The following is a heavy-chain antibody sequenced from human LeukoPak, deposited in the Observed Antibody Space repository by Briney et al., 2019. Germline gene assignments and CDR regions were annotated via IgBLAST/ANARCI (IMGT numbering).Heavy chain of an antibody. CDR3: ARGTTAVDSIFGDHYFDY. J-gene: IGHJ4*02. V-gene: IGHV4-59*01. CDR1: GGSISSYY. Sequence: SETLSLTCTVSGGSISSYYWSWIRQPPGKGLEWFGYIHDSGTTNYNPSLKSRVTISVDTSKNQFSLKLSSVTAADTAVYYCARGTTAVDSIFGDHYFDYWGQGTLVTVSS. D-gene: IGHD3-10*02. CDR2: IHDSGTT.